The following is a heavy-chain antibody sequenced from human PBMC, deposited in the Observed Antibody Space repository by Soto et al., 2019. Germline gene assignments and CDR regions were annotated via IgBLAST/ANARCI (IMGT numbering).Heavy chain of an antibody. J-gene: IGHJ4*02. CDR2: IYYSGST. CDR3: ARAPYYDSSGYVFDH. D-gene: IGHD3-22*01. V-gene: IGHV4-31*03. CDR1: GGSISSGGYY. Sequence: SETLSLTCTVSGGSISSGGYYWSWIRQHPGKGLEWIGYIYYSGSTYYNPSLKSRVTISVDTSKNQFSLKLSSVTAADTAVYYCARAPYYDSSGYVFDHWGQGTLVTVSS.